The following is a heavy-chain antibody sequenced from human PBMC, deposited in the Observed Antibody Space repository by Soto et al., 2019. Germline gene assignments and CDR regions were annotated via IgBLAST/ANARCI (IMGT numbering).Heavy chain of an antibody. Sequence: SETLSLTCTVSGGSISSGDYYWSWIRQPPGKGLEWIGYIYYSGSTSYNPSLKSRVTISVDTSKNQFSLKLSSVTAADTAVYYCASVFGVVIDNWFDPWGQGTLVTVSS. CDR3: ASVFGVVIDNWFDP. J-gene: IGHJ5*02. D-gene: IGHD3-3*01. CDR2: IYYSGST. V-gene: IGHV4-30-4*01. CDR1: GGSISSGDYY.